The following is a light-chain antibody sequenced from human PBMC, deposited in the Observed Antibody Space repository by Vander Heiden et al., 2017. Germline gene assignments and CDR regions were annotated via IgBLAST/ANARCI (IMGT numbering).Light chain of an antibody. CDR1: NVESKS. CDR3: QVWGPNSDHPV. CDR2: DDS. J-gene: IGLJ2*01. Sequence: SYVLTQPPSVSVAPGQTARMGGGGNNVESKSVHWYQQKPGQAPVLVVYDDSDRPSGIPERFSGSNSGNTATLTISRVEAGDEADYYCQVWGPNSDHPVLGGGTKLTVV. V-gene: IGLV3-21*02.